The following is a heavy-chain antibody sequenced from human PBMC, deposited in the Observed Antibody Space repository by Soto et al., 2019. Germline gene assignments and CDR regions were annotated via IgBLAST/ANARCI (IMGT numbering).Heavy chain of an antibody. CDR1: GYTFTSYG. J-gene: IGHJ4*02. Sequence: QVQLVQSGAEVKKPGASVKVSCKASGYTFTSYGISWVRQAPGQGLEWMGWISAYDGNTNYAQKLQGRVTMTTDTSTSTAYMELRSLRSDDTAVYYCARAVRISSLVPAAIPLGYWGQGTLVTVSS. CDR3: ARAVRISSLVPAAIPLGY. CDR2: ISAYDGNT. D-gene: IGHD2-2*01. V-gene: IGHV1-18*04.